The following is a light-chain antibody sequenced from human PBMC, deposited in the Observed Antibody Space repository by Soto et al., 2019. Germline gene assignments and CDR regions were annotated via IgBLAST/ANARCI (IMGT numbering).Light chain of an antibody. Sequence: SSELTQPPSVSVSPGQTASITCSGDKLWDTYSCWYQQKPGQSPVLVIYQDAKRPSGIPERFSGSNSGNTATLTISGTQAMDEADYYCQAWHSTTPVVFGGGTKLTVL. CDR1: KLWDTY. J-gene: IGLJ2*01. CDR2: QDA. V-gene: IGLV3-1*01. CDR3: QAWHSTTPVV.